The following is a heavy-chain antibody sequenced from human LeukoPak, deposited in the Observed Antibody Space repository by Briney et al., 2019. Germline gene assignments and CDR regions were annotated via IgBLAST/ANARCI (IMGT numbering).Heavy chain of an antibody. Sequence: PGGSLRLSCAASGFIFNTYVMHWVRQAPGKGLEWLAFIRYDGSNKNYADSVKGRFTISRDNAKNSLYLQMNSLRAEDTALYYCARSGYSSGWYYGYWGQGTLVTVSS. J-gene: IGHJ4*02. CDR1: GFIFNTYV. CDR2: IRYDGSNK. D-gene: IGHD6-19*01. CDR3: ARSGYSSGWYYGY. V-gene: IGHV3-30*02.